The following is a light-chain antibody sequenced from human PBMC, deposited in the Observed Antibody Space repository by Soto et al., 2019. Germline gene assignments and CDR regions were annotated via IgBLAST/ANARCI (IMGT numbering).Light chain of an antibody. CDR2: DVS. CDR1: SSDVGGYDY. V-gene: IGLV2-14*03. Sequence: ALTQPASVSGYPGQSITISCTGTSSDVGGYDYVSWYQHHPGKAPKLMIYDVSNRPSGVSNRFSGSKSGNTASLTISGLQAEDEADYYCSSYTSSSLYVFGTGTKVTVL. J-gene: IGLJ1*01. CDR3: SSYTSSSLYV.